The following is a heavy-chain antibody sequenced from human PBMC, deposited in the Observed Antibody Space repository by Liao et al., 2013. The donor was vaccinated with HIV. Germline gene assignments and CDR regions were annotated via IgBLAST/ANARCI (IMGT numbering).Heavy chain of an antibody. CDR1: GGSFSGNY. CDR3: ARTDQYYDFWNGYENWFDP. CDR2: INHSGST. J-gene: IGHJ5*02. V-gene: IGHV4-34*01. D-gene: IGHD3-3*01. Sequence: QVQLQQWGAGLLKPSETLSLTCAVYGGSFSGNYWSWIRQPPGKGLEWIGEINHSGSTNYNPSLKSRVTISVDTSKNQFSLKLSSVTAADTAVYYCARTDQYYDFWNGYENWFDPWGQGTLVTVSS.